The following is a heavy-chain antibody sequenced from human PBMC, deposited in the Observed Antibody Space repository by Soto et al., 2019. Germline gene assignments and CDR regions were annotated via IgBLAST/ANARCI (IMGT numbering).Heavy chain of an antibody. V-gene: IGHV4-34*01. D-gene: IGHD3-10*01. CDR2: INHSGST. CDR3: ARVSGIYYYGMDV. J-gene: IGHJ6*02. CDR1: GGSFSGYY. Sequence: QVQLQQWGAGLLKPSETLSLTCAVYGGSFSGYYWSWIRQPPGKGLEWIGEINHSGSTNYNPSLKSRATVPLDSXKIQFSLKLSSVTAADTAVYYCARVSGIYYYGMDVWGQGTTVTVSS.